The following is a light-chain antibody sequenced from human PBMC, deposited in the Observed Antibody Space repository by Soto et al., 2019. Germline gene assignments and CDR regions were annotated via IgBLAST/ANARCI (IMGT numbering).Light chain of an antibody. CDR1: SRDIGGYDF. CDR3: SSYGGSNNLL. Sequence: QSALTQPPSASGSHGQSVTISCTGTSRDIGGYDFVSWYQQHPGKAPKLMIYDVFKRPSGVPDRFSGSKSGNTASLTVSGLQADDEADYYCSSYGGSNNLLFGGGTKLTVL. J-gene: IGLJ2*01. CDR2: DVF. V-gene: IGLV2-8*01.